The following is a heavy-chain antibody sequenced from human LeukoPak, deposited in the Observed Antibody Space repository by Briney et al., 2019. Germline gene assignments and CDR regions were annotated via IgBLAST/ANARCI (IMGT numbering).Heavy chain of an antibody. D-gene: IGHD3-10*01. J-gene: IGHJ5*02. CDR2: IYYSGST. CDR1: GGSINSDGYY. CDR3: ARDQVLGSGSHNWFGP. V-gene: IGHV4-31*03. Sequence: SETLSLTCTVSGGSINSDGYYWSWIRQHPGKGLEWIGNIYYSGSTYYNPSLKSRVTISLDTSQNHFSLKLSSVTAADTAVYYCARDQVLGSGSHNWFGPWGQGILVTVSS.